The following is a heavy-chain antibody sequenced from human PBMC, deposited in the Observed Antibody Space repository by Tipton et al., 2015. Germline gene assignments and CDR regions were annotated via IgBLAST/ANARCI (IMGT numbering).Heavy chain of an antibody. J-gene: IGHJ4*02. CDR3: TNGEVNDY. D-gene: IGHD2-8*01. Sequence: GSLRLSCAASGFNFDEYAMHWVRQAPGKGLEWVGRVRGETDGGTTDYAAPVKGRFTISRDNSKNMVYLQMNSLKTEDTAVYYCTNGEVNDYWGQGTLVTVSS. CDR1: GFNFDEYA. V-gene: IGHV3-15*01. CDR2: VRGETDGGTT.